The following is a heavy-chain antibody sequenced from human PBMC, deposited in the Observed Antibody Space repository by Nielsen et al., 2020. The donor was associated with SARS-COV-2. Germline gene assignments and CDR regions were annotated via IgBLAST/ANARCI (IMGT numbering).Heavy chain of an antibody. D-gene: IGHD3-3*01. V-gene: IGHV3-74*01. Sequence: GGSLRLSCAASAFTFDDYDMNWVRQAPGKGLVWVSRINSDGSSTSYADSVKGRFTISRDNAKNTLYLQMNSLRAEDTAVYYCARDLPILEWLLLSYGMDVWGQGTTVTVSS. CDR3: ARDLPILEWLLLSYGMDV. CDR2: INSDGSST. CDR1: AFTFDDYD. J-gene: IGHJ6*02.